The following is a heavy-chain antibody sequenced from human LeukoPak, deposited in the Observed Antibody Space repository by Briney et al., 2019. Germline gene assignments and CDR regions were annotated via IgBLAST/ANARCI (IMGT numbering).Heavy chain of an antibody. CDR3: ARTDLGEQQPPYFDY. Sequence: SETLSLTCGVYGGSFNGHYWSWIRQPPGKGLEWIGEINHSGSTNYSPSLESRGTISMDTSKNQFSLKLSSVTAADTAVYYCARTDLGEQQPPYFDYWGQGTLVTVSS. J-gene: IGHJ4*02. D-gene: IGHD6-13*01. CDR1: GGSFNGHY. CDR2: INHSGST. V-gene: IGHV4-34*01.